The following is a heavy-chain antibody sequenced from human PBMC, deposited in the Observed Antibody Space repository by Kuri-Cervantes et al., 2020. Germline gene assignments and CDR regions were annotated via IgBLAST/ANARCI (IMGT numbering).Heavy chain of an antibody. V-gene: IGHV3-21*01. D-gene: IGHD4-23*01. J-gene: IGHJ6*03. CDR1: GFTFGDFS. CDR2: ISSSSSYI. Sequence: GESLKISCTASGFTFGDFSVNWVRQAPGKGLEWVSSISSSSSYIYYADSVKGRFTISRDNAKNSLYLQMNSLRAEDTAVYYRARMSTVGRYYMDVWGKGTTVTVSS. CDR3: ARMSTVGRYYMDV.